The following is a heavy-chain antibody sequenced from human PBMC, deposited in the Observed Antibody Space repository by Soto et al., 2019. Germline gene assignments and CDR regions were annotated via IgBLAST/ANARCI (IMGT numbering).Heavy chain of an antibody. CDR3: AKDMPVGY. V-gene: IGHV3-66*01. CDR1: GFTVSITY. Sequence: EVQLVESGGGLVQPGGSLRLSCTVSGFTVSITYVSWVRQSPGEGLEWLSVIYTGGDACYGDSVKGRFTTSRDTSKNMFFLQMNSLRFEDTAVYYCAKDMPVGYWGQGTRVTVSS. D-gene: IGHD2-2*01. J-gene: IGHJ4*02. CDR2: IYTGGDA.